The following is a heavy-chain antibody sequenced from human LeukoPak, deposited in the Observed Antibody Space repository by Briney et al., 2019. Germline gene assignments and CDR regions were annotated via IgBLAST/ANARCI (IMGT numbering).Heavy chain of an antibody. CDR1: GFTVSSNY. Sequence: GGSLRLSCAASGFTVSSNYMSWVRQAPGKGLEWVSVIYSGGSTYYAVSVKGRFTISRDNSKNTLYLQMNSLRAEDTAVYYCARERVYSSSWYTGNWFDPWGQGTLVTVSS. CDR2: IYSGGST. V-gene: IGHV3-53*01. D-gene: IGHD6-13*01. CDR3: ARERVYSSSWYTGNWFDP. J-gene: IGHJ5*02.